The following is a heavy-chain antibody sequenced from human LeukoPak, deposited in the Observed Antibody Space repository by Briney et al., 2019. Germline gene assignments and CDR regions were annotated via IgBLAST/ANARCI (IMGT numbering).Heavy chain of an antibody. CDR2: INHSGST. CDR1: GGSFSGYY. J-gene: IGHJ4*02. Sequence: SETLSLTCAVYGGSFSGYYWSWIRQPPGKGLEWIGEINHSGSTNYNPSLKSRVTISVDTSKNQFSLKLTSVTAADTAVYYCASILGGSYQGHYFDYWGQGTLVTVSS. D-gene: IGHD1-26*01. CDR3: ASILGGSYQGHYFDY. V-gene: IGHV4-34*01.